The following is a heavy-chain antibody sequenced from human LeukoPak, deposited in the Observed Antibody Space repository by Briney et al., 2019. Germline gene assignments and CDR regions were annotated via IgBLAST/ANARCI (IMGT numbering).Heavy chain of an antibody. CDR2: ISSTSTYI. CDR1: GFTFSSFT. Sequence: PGGSLRLSCAASGFTFSSFTMNWVRQAPGKGLEWVSSISSTSTYIHYADSVKGRFTISRDNAKNSLYLQMNSLRAEDTAVYYCARGPGDWGGEASDYWGQGTLVTVSS. V-gene: IGHV3-21*01. J-gene: IGHJ4*02. CDR3: ARGPGDWGGEASDY. D-gene: IGHD3-10*01.